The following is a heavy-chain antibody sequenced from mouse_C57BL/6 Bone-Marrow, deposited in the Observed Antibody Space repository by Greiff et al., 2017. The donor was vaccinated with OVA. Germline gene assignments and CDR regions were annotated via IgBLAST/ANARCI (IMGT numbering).Heavy chain of an antibody. CDR3: ARNWETGIFAY. CDR1: GFSLTSYG. D-gene: IGHD4-1*01. CDR2: IWSGGST. V-gene: IGHV2-2*01. J-gene: IGHJ3*01. Sequence: QVQLQQSGPGLVQPSQSLSITCTVSGFSLTSYGVHWVRQSPGKGLEWLGVIWSGGSTDYNAAFISRLSISKDNSKSQVFFKINSLQADDTAIYDCARNWETGIFAYWGQGTLVTVSA.